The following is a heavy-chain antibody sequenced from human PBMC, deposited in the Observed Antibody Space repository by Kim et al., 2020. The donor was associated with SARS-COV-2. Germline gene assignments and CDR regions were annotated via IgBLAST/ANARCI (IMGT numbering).Heavy chain of an antibody. D-gene: IGHD6-13*01. CDR3: VRVAVGASSWYYFDS. Sequence: GGSLRLSCAASGINFSYYYMSWIRQAPGKGLEWVSYISSSGTYTKYADSLEGRFTISRDNAENSLYLEMNSLRAEDTAVYYCVRVAVGASSWYYFDSWGQGTLVTVSS. CDR2: ISSSGTYT. V-gene: IGHV3-11*05. CDR1: GINFSYYY. J-gene: IGHJ4*02.